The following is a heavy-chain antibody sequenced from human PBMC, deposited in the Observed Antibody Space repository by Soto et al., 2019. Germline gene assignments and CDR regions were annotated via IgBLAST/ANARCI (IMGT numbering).Heavy chain of an antibody. D-gene: IGHD3-16*01. CDR1: GGTFSSYA. CDR2: IIPIFGTA. J-gene: IGHJ5*02. CDR3: ARRGTQVFSWFAP. V-gene: IGHV1-69*13. Sequence: ASGKVSCKASGGTFSSYAISWVLQAPGQGLDGMGGIIPIFGTANYAQKFQGRVTVTADESPSTAYMELSSLRSEDTAVYYWARRGTQVFSWFAPWGQETLVTVSS.